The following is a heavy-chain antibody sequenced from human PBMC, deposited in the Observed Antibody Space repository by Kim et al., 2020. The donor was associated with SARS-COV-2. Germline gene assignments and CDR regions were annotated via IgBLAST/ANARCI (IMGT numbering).Heavy chain of an antibody. CDR2: ISYDGTIQ. D-gene: IGHD2-2*01. V-gene: IGHV3-30*18. J-gene: IGHJ5*02. Sequence: GGSLRLSCAASGLTFRNYGMHFVRQAPGKGLEWVADISYDGTIQYYGDSVEGRFTISRDNSKNTLYLQMNSLRVEDTAVYYCAKGPIAVVPGGKMWLDPWGQGTLVTVSS. CDR3: AKGPIAVVPGGKMWLDP. CDR1: GLTFRNYG.